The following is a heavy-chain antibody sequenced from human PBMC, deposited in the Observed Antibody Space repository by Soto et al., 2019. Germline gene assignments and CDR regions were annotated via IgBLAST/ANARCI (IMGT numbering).Heavy chain of an antibody. D-gene: IGHD2-15*01. Sequence: ASVKVSCKASGGTFSSYAISWVRQAPGQGLEWMGWINAGNGNTNYSQKFQGRVTITADKSTSTAYMELSSLRSEDTAVYYCARDSHLPCSGGSCYSLYFDYWGQGTLVTVSS. CDR2: INAGNGNT. V-gene: IGHV1-69*10. CDR1: GGTFSSYA. J-gene: IGHJ4*02. CDR3: ARDSHLPCSGGSCYSLYFDY.